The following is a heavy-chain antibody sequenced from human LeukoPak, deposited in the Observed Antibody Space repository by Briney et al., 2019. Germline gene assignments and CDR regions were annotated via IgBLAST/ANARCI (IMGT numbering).Heavy chain of an antibody. Sequence: PGGSLRLSCAASGFTFSNYGMHWVRQAPGKGLKWVAFIRYDGTNKYYADSVKGRFTISRDNSKNTLYLQMNSLRAEDTAVFYCATFPYYFDSSGSYYFDFWGQGTLVTVSS. CDR2: IRYDGTNK. CDR1: GFTFSNYG. V-gene: IGHV3-30*02. CDR3: ATFPYYFDSSGSYYFDF. D-gene: IGHD3-22*01. J-gene: IGHJ4*02.